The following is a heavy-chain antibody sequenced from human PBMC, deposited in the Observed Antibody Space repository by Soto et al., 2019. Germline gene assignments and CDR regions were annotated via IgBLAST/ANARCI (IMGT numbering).Heavy chain of an antibody. CDR3: AKDLLGFGVVIGTFDY. V-gene: IGHV3-30*18. CDR1: GFTFSSYG. J-gene: IGHJ4*02. D-gene: IGHD3-3*01. CDR2: ISYDGSNK. Sequence: GGSLRLSCAASGFTFSSYGMHWVRQAPGKGLEWVAVISYDGSNKYYADSVKGRFTISRDNSKNTLYLQMNSLRAEDTAVYYCAKDLLGFGVVIGTFDYWGQGTLVTVSS.